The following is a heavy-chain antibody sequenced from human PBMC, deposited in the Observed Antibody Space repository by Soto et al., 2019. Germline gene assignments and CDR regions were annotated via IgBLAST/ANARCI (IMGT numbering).Heavy chain of an antibody. V-gene: IGHV3-7*01. CDR3: ASYLRSYGMDV. Sequence: GGSLRLSCAASGFTFSSYCMSWVRQAPGKGLEWVANIKQDGSEKYYVDSVKGRFTISRDNAKNSLYLQMNSLRAEDTAVYYCASYLRSYGMDVWGQGTTVTVSS. CDR1: GFTFSSYC. D-gene: IGHD4-17*01. J-gene: IGHJ6*02. CDR2: IKQDGSEK.